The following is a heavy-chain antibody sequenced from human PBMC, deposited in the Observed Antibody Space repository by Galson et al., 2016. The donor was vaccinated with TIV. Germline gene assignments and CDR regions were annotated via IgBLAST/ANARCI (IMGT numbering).Heavy chain of an antibody. Sequence: SVKVSCKASGGTFKIHSITWVRQAPGQGLEWMGGIIPVFGTANYAQRFRGRVTITADESTNTSYFQLSSLRSEDTAVYSGATVITLGGVIVYGRDYGMDGWGQGTTVTVSS. CDR2: IIPVFGTA. CDR3: ATVITLGGVIVYGRDYGMDG. D-gene: IGHD3-16*02. V-gene: IGHV1-69*13. CDR1: GGTFKIHS. J-gene: IGHJ6*02.